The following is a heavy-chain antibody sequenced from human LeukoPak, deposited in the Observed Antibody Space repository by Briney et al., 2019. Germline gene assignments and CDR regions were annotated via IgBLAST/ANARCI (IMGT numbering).Heavy chain of an antibody. Sequence: GGSLRLSCAASGFSFSDYSMNWVRQAPGKGLEWVSSISTTTTKVYYADSVKGRFTISRDNAKSSLYLQMNSLRAEDTAVYYCAKDDRRYCSGGSCYDLGYWGQGTLVTVSS. CDR2: ISTTTTKV. J-gene: IGHJ4*02. D-gene: IGHD2-15*01. V-gene: IGHV3-21*01. CDR3: AKDDRRYCSGGSCYDLGY. CDR1: GFSFSDYS.